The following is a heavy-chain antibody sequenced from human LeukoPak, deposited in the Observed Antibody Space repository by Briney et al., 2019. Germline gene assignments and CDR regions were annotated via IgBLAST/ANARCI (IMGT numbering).Heavy chain of an antibody. CDR2: ISGSGGST. D-gene: IGHD6-19*01. CDR3: AKSSGQWLVRGYFDY. V-gene: IGHV3-23*01. J-gene: IGHJ4*02. Sequence: GGSLRLSCAASGFTFSSYAMSWVRQAPGKGLEWVSAISGSGGSTYYADSVKGRFTISRDNSKNTLYLQMNSLRAEDTAVYYCAKSSGQWLVRGYFDYWGQGTLVTVSS. CDR1: GFTFSSYA.